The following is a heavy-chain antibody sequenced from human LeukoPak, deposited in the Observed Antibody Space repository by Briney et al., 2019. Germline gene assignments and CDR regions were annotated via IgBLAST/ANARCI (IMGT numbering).Heavy chain of an antibody. D-gene: IGHD3-22*01. Sequence: ASVKVSCMASGGTFSSYAISWVRQAPGQGLEWMGGIIPIFGTANYAQKFQGRVTITADESTSTAYMELSSLRSEDTAVYYCARDRSQYDSSGYYDPWGQGTLVTVSS. CDR1: GGTFSSYA. V-gene: IGHV1-69*13. J-gene: IGHJ5*02. CDR2: IIPIFGTA. CDR3: ARDRSQYDSSGYYDP.